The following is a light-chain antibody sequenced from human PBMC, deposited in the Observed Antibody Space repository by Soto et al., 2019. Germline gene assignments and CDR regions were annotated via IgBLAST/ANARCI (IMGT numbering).Light chain of an antibody. V-gene: IGLV2-14*01. CDR1: SSDVVGYNY. Sequence: QSALTQPASVSGSPGQSITISCTGTSSDVVGYNYVSWYQQHPGKAPKLMIYEVSNRPSGVSNRFSGSKSGNTASLTISGLQAEDEADYYCRSYTSSSTLVFGGATKLTVL. CDR2: EVS. J-gene: IGLJ2*01. CDR3: RSYTSSSTLV.